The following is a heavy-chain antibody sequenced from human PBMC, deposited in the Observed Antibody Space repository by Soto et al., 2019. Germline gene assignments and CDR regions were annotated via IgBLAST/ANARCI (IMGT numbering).Heavy chain of an antibody. Sequence: SVKVSCKASGGTFSSYTISWVRQAPGQGLEWMGRIIPILGIANYAQKFQGRATITADKSTSTAYMELSSLRSEDTAVYYCARASMDDYSSYWGQGTLVTVSS. D-gene: IGHD4-4*01. J-gene: IGHJ4*02. CDR1: GGTFSSYT. CDR3: ARASMDDYSSY. CDR2: IIPILGIA. V-gene: IGHV1-69*02.